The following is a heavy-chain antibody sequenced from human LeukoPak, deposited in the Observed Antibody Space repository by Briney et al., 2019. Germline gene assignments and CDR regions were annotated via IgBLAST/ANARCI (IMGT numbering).Heavy chain of an antibody. V-gene: IGHV3-30*02. D-gene: IGHD1-1*01. CDR2: IRYDGSDK. CDR3: AKDTPTTGYHLDS. Sequence: PGKSLRLSCAASGFTFSRFGMHWVRQAPGKGLEWVAFIRYDGSDKSYADSVKGRFTISRDNSENTLYLQINSLRVEDTAVYSCAKDTPTTGYHLDSWGQGTLVTVSS. CDR1: GFTFSRFG. J-gene: IGHJ4*02.